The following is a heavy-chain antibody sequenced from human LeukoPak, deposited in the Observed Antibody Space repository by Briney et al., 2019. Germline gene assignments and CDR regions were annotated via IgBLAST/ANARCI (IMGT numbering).Heavy chain of an antibody. Sequence: GASVKVSCKASGYTFIDYYMHWVRQAPGKGLEWVSGISDGGGTTNYADAVKGRFTISRDKSKNTLFLQMNSLRAEDTAVYYCAKSYGDYLGYFDSWGQGTLVTVSS. CDR2: ISDGGGTT. J-gene: IGHJ4*02. CDR3: AKSYGDYLGYFDS. CDR1: GYTFIDYY. D-gene: IGHD4-17*01. V-gene: IGHV3-23*01.